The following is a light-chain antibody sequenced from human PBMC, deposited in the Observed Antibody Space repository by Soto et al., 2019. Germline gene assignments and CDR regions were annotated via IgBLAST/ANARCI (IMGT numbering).Light chain of an antibody. CDR2: GNN. Sequence: QSVLTQPPSVSGAPGQRVTISCTGSSSNIGAGYDVHWYQQLPGTAPKLLIHGNNNRPSGVPDRFSGSKSGTSASLAFAGLQAEDEADYYCQSYDSSLSAYVFGTGTKGTVL. CDR1: SSNIGAGYD. V-gene: IGLV1-40*01. CDR3: QSYDSSLSAYV. J-gene: IGLJ1*01.